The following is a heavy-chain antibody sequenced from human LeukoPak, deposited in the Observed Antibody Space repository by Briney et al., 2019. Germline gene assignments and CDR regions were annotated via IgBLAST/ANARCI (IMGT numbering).Heavy chain of an antibody. CDR2: VVVGSGNT. CDR3: AALWFGELTDAFDI. V-gene: IGHV1-58*01. Sequence: GTSVKVSCKASGFTFTSSAVQWVRQARGQRLEWIGWVVVGSGNTNYAQKFQEGVTITRDMSTSTAYMELSSLRSEDTAVYYCAALWFGELTDAFDIWGQGTMVTVSS. CDR1: GFTFTSSA. D-gene: IGHD3-10*01. J-gene: IGHJ3*02.